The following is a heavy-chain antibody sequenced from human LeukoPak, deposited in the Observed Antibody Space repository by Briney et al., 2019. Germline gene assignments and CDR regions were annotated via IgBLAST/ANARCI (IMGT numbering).Heavy chain of an antibody. V-gene: IGHV3-66*01. D-gene: IGHD3-22*01. J-gene: IGHJ4*02. CDR3: ATSPVTRMIYFDY. Sequence: GGSLRLSCAAAGFTVSNSYMSWVRQAPGKGLEWVSVLYSGGDTYYADSVRGRFTISRDNFKNTLYLQMNNLRAEDTAVYYCATSPVTRMIYFDYWGQGTLVTVSS. CDR2: LYSGGDT. CDR1: GFTVSNSY.